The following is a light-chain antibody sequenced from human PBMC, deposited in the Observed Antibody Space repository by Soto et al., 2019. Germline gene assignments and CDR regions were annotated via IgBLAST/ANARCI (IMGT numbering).Light chain of an antibody. CDR2: GAS. V-gene: IGKV3-20*01. CDR1: QSVTSTS. CDR3: QHYVTSSIT. Sequence: EIVMTQSPVTLSVSPGERATLSCRASQSVTSTSLAWYQQKPGQAPRLLMYGASSRATGTPDRISGGGSGTDFTLTISRLEPEDFAVYYCQHYVTSSITFGQGTRLEIK. J-gene: IGKJ5*01.